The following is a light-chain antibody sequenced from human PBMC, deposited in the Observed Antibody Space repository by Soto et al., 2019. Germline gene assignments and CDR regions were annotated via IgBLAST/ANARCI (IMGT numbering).Light chain of an antibody. V-gene: IGKV3-11*01. Sequence: EIVLPQSPVTLSLSQGERATLSCRASQSVSSYLAWYQQKPGQAPRLLIYDASNRATGIPARFSGGGSGTDFTLTIDNREPEDFAIYYCQQRSKWPPITFGQGTRLEIK. J-gene: IGKJ5*01. CDR3: QQRSKWPPIT. CDR1: QSVSSY. CDR2: DAS.